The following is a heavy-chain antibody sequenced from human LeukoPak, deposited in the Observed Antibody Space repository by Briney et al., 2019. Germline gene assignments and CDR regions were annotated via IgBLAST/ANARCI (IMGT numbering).Heavy chain of an antibody. CDR2: IYYSGST. J-gene: IGHJ6*03. CDR1: GGSISSYY. V-gene: IGHV4-59*01. D-gene: IGHD3-22*01. Sequence: SETLSLTCTVSGGSISSYYWSWIRQPPGKGLEWIGYIYYSGSTNYNPSLKSRVTISVDTSKNQFSLKLSSVTAADTAVYYCARGSGDYYDSSGYYPFLYYYYYYMDVWGKGTTVTISS. CDR3: ARGSGDYYDSSGYYPFLYYYYYYMDV.